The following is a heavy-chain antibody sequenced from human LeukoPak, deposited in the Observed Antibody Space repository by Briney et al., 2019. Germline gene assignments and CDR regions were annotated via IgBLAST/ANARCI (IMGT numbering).Heavy chain of an antibody. J-gene: IGHJ4*02. CDR2: ITSRGEST. V-gene: IGHV3-23*01. CDR1: GFTFSIYA. D-gene: IGHD3-22*01. Sequence: PGGSLRLSCAASGFTFSIYAMSWVRQAPGKGLQWVSSITSRGESTWYVDSVKGRFTITRDNSENTLYLQMHSPRAEDTAVYYCARDRPNYYGSDGHYYRRDGDYWGRGTLVSVSS. CDR3: ARDRPNYYGSDGHYYRRDGDY.